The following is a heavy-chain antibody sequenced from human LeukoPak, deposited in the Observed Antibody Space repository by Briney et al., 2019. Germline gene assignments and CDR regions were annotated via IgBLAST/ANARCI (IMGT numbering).Heavy chain of an antibody. CDR2: INPNSGGT. Sequence: ASVKVSCKASGYTFTGYYMHWVRQAPGQGLEWMGWINPNSGGTNYAQKFQGRVTMTRDTSISTAYMELSRLRSDDTAVYYCARVAGYTGTTGSFDPWGQGTLVTVSS. CDR1: GYTFTGYY. J-gene: IGHJ5*02. V-gene: IGHV1-2*02. D-gene: IGHD1-1*01. CDR3: ARVAGYTGTTGSFDP.